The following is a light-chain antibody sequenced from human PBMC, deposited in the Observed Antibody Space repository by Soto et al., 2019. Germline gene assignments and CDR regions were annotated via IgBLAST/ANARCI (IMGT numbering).Light chain of an antibody. V-gene: IGKV3-15*01. CDR3: EQYNNWPIT. Sequence: EIMLTQSPGTLSLSPGERATLSSWASQYIGSNLAWYQQKPGQAPRLLIYGASTRATGIPARFSGSGSGTEFTLTISSLQSEDFAVYYCEQYNNWPITFGQGTRLEIK. CDR2: GAS. J-gene: IGKJ5*01. CDR1: QYIGSN.